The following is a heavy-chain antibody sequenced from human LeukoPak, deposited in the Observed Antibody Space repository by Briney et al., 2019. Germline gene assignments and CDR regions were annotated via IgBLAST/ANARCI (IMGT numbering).Heavy chain of an antibody. J-gene: IGHJ4*02. CDR3: ARDLEYYGSGSYGVLGY. Sequence: GGSLRLSCAASGFTFSSYAMHWVRQAPGKGLEWVAVISYDGSNKYYADSVKGRFTISRDNSKNTLYLQMNSLRAEDTAVYYCARDLEYYGSGSYGVLGYWGQGTLVTVSS. D-gene: IGHD3-10*01. CDR1: GFTFSSYA. CDR2: ISYDGSNK. V-gene: IGHV3-30-3*01.